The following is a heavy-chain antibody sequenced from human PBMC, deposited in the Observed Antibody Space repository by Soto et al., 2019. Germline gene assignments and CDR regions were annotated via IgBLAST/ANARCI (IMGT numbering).Heavy chain of an antibody. CDR3: ATWRGGYTYGLDH. J-gene: IGHJ4*02. Sequence: GGSLRLSCTASGFTFSSQWLHWVRQAPGKGLMWISRILNDGTTTNYADSVKGRFTVSRDNARKTMSLQMNNLRAEDTAVYYCATWRGGYTYGLDHWGQGTPVTVSS. D-gene: IGHD5-18*01. CDR2: ILNDGTTT. V-gene: IGHV3-74*01. CDR1: GFTFSSQW.